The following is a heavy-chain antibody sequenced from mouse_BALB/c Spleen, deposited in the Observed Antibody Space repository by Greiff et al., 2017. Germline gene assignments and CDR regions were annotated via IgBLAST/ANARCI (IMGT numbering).Heavy chain of an antibody. CDR1: GYSITSGYY. CDR2: ISYDGSN. D-gene: IGHD1-2*01. V-gene: IGHV3-6*02. J-gene: IGHJ4*01. CDR3: ARVTTATAMDY. Sequence: EVKLQVSGPGLVKPSQSLSLTCSVTGYSITSGYYWNWIRQFPGNKLEWMGYISYDGSNNYNPSLKNRISITRDTSKNQFFLKLNSVTTEDTATYYCARVTTATAMDYWGQGTSVTVSS.